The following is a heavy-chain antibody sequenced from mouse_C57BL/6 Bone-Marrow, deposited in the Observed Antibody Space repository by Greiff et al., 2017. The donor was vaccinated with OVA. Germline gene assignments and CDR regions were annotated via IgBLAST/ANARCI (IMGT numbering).Heavy chain of an antibody. CDR2: ISSGGSYT. D-gene: IGHD1-1*01. V-gene: IGHV5-6*01. CDR3: ARHGPTVVNYFDY. CDR1: GFTFSSYG. J-gene: IGHJ2*01. Sequence: EVKLMESGGDLVKPGGSLKLSCAASGFTFSSYGMSWVRQTPDKRLEWVATISSGGSYTYYPDSVKGRDTISKDNANNTLYLQLSSLKSEDTAMYYCARHGPTVVNYFDYWGQGTTLTVSS.